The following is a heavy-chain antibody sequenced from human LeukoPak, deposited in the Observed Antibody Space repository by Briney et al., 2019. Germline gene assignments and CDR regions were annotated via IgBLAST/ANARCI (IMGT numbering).Heavy chain of an antibody. D-gene: IGHD3-10*01. CDR2: IYSGGST. Sequence: GGSLRLSCAASGFTVSSNYMSWVRQAPGKGLEWVSVIYSGGSTYCADSVKGRFTISRDNSKNTLYLQMNSLRAEDTAVYYCAKGGWFGELPHFDYWGQGTLVTVSS. CDR1: GFTVSSNY. J-gene: IGHJ4*02. CDR3: AKGGWFGELPHFDY. V-gene: IGHV3-53*01.